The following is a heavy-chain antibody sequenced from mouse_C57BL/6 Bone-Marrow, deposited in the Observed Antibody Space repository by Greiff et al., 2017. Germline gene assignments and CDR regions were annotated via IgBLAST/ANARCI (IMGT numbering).Heavy chain of an antibody. CDR2: IYPRSGNT. V-gene: IGHV1-81*01. J-gene: IGHJ3*01. CDR1: GYTFTSYG. D-gene: IGHD1-1*01. CDR3: ARRGGYGSTPRGFAY. Sequence: VQLQQSGAELARPGASVKLSCKASGYTFTSYGISWVKQRTGQGLEWIGEIYPRSGNTYYNEKFKGKATLTADKSSSTAYMELRSLTSEDSAVYFCARRGGYGSTPRGFAYWGQGTLVTVSA.